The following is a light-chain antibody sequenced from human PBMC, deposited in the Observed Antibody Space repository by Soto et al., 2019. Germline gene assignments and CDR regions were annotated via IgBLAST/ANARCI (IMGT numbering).Light chain of an antibody. V-gene: IGKV1-5*01. CDR2: DAS. J-gene: IGKJ1*01. CDR3: QQYNSYPWT. CDR1: QSISSW. Sequence: DVQMTQSPSALAASVGGTRPITCRASQSISSWLARYQQKQGKAPKXXIYDASSLESGVPSRFRGSGSGTEFTLTISSLKPDDFATYYCQQYNSYPWTFGQGTKVDIK.